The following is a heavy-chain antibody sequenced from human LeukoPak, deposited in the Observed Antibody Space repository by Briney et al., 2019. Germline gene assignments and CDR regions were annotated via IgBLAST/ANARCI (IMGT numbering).Heavy chain of an antibody. D-gene: IGHD6-19*01. Sequence: GGSLRLSCAASGFTVSSNYMSWVRQAPGKGLEWVADINQDGSEKYYVDSVKGRFTISRDNAKNSLYLQLNSLRAEDTAVYYCARGGSGVFDYWGQGTLVTVSS. CDR3: ARGGSGVFDY. J-gene: IGHJ4*02. CDR1: GFTVSSNY. CDR2: INQDGSEK. V-gene: IGHV3-7*01.